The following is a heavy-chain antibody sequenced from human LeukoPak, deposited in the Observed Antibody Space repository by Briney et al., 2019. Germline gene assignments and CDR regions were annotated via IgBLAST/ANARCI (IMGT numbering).Heavy chain of an antibody. Sequence: RASVTVSCKASGYTFTGYYMHWVRQAPGQGLEWMGWINPNSGGTNYAQKFQGRVTMTRDTSISTAYMELSRLRSDDTAVYYWARGASGWYRWFDPWGQGTLVTVSS. CDR1: GYTFTGYY. CDR3: ARGASGWYRWFDP. J-gene: IGHJ5*02. CDR2: INPNSGGT. D-gene: IGHD6-19*01. V-gene: IGHV1-2*02.